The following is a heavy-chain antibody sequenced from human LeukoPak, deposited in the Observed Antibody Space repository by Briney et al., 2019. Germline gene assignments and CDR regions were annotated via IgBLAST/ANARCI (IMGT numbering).Heavy chain of an antibody. CDR2: ISYIGTT. V-gene: IGHV4-59*11. D-gene: IGHD4-17*01. CDR1: GDSFSIHY. J-gene: IGHJ3*02. Sequence: SETLSLTCAVSGDSFSIHYWTWIRQPPGRGLEWIGYISYIGTTNYHPSLKSRVTISIDTSKTQFSLKLSSVTTADTAVYYCARHLVTVTKGFDIWGLGTMVSVSS. CDR3: ARHLVTVTKGFDI.